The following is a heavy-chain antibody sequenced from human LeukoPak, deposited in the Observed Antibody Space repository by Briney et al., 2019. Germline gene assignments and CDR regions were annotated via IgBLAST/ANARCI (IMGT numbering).Heavy chain of an antibody. Sequence: ASVNVSCKTSGYTFTRYHMHWVRQAPGQGLEWMGWINPNSGGTNYAQKFQGRVTMTRDTSISTAYIELNRLKSDDTVVYYCARGYCTGGSCSGAFFDRWGQGALVTVSS. CDR1: GYTFTRYH. J-gene: IGHJ5*02. CDR2: INPNSGGT. CDR3: ARGYCTGGSCSGAFFDR. V-gene: IGHV1-2*02. D-gene: IGHD2-15*01.